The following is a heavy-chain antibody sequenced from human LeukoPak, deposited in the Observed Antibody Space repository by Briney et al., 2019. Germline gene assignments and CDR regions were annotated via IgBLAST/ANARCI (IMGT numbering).Heavy chain of an antibody. Sequence: GGSLRLSCAASGFTFTTYWMTWVRQAPGKGLEWVANIKQDGSDKYYVDSVKGRFTISRDNAKKSVYLQMNSLRAEDTAVYYCAREHSGYDFPGRDYYYMDVWGKGTTVTVSS. V-gene: IGHV3-7*01. CDR3: AREHSGYDFPGRDYYYMDV. J-gene: IGHJ6*03. CDR2: IKQDGSDK. D-gene: IGHD5-12*01. CDR1: GFTFTTYW.